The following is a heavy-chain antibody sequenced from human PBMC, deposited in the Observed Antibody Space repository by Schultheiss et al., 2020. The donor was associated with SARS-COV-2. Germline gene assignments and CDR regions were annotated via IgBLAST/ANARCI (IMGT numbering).Heavy chain of an antibody. J-gene: IGHJ6*03. CDR3: ARTTYSSGWSYYYYMDV. Sequence: ASVKVSCKASGYTFTGYYMHWVRQAPGQGLEWMGWINPNSGGTNYAQKFQGRVTMTRDTSISTAYMELSRLRSDDTAVYYCARTTYSSGWSYYYYMDVWGKGTTVTVSS. D-gene: IGHD6-19*01. CDR2: INPNSGGT. CDR1: GYTFTGYY. V-gene: IGHV1-2*02.